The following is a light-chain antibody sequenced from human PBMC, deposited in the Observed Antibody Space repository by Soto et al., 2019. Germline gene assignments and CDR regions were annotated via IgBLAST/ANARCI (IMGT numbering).Light chain of an antibody. Sequence: QSALSQPASVAGSPGQSITISCTGTRSDVGSYNYVSWYQQHPGKAPKLMIYEVTNRPSGVSNRFSGSKSGNTASLTISGLQAEDEADYYCNSYTSTGSGVFGGGTKLTVL. V-gene: IGLV2-14*01. CDR1: RSDVGSYNY. CDR2: EVT. CDR3: NSYTSTGSGV. J-gene: IGLJ3*02.